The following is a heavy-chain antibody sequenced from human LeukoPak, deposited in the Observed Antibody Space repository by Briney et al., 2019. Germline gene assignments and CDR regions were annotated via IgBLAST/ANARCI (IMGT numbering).Heavy chain of an antibody. Sequence: SETLSLTCAVYGGSFSGYYWSWIRQPPGKGLEWIGEINHSGSTNYNPSLKSRVTISVDTSKNQFSLKLSSVTAADTAVYYCARLMNYYDSSGSHWGQGTLVTVSS. CDR3: ARLMNYYDSSGSH. D-gene: IGHD3-22*01. V-gene: IGHV4-34*01. CDR2: INHSGST. J-gene: IGHJ4*02. CDR1: GGSFSGYY.